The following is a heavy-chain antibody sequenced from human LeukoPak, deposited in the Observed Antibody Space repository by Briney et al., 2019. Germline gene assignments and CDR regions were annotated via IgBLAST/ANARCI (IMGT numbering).Heavy chain of an antibody. Sequence: SVKVSCKAVGDTFSIYGISWVRQAPGQGLEWMGGIIPISGAAEYAQKFQGRVTITADEPTTTAYMELTSLTSDDTAVYYCATDLYDSSAPWGQGTLVTVSS. V-gene: IGHV1-69*13. CDR3: ATDLYDSSAP. J-gene: IGHJ5*02. D-gene: IGHD3-22*01. CDR2: IIPISGAA. CDR1: GDTFSIYG.